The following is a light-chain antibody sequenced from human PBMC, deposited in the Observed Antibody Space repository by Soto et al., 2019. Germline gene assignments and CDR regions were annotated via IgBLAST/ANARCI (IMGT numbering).Light chain of an antibody. CDR1: QGINTY. V-gene: IGKV1-9*01. J-gene: IGKJ4*01. Sequence: DIQLTQSPSFLSASVGDRVTITCRASQGINTYLAWYQQKLGKAPKVLIYDASKLHSGVPSRFSGSGSGTEFTPTISSLQPEDFATYFCQQLNTYSSFGGGTKVDIK. CDR2: DAS. CDR3: QQLNTYSS.